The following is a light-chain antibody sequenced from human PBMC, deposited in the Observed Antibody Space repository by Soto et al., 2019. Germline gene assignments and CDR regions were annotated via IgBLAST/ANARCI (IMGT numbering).Light chain of an antibody. CDR3: XQYGGSPYT. J-gene: IGKJ2*01. Sequence: EIVLTQSPGTLSLSPGERATLSCRASQSVRSNYLAWYQQKPGQAPRLLIYGASSRATGIPDRFSGTGSGTDXTLXXSXLEPEDFAXXXXXQYGGSPYTFGQGTKLEIK. CDR2: GAS. CDR1: QSVRSNY. V-gene: IGKV3-20*01.